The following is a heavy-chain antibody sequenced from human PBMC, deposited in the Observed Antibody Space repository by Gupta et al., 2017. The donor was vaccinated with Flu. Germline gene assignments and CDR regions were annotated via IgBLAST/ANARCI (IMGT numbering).Heavy chain of an antibody. J-gene: IGHJ4*02. CDR1: GYSFTSYW. D-gene: IGHD6-13*01. Sequence: EVQLVQSGAEVKKPGESLRISCKGSGYSFTSYWISWVRQMPGKGLEWMGRIDPSDSYTNYSPSFQGHVTISADKSISTAYLQWSSLKASDTAMYYCARHPPFIAAAGDFDYWGQGTLVTVSS. CDR2: IDPSDSYT. CDR3: ARHPPFIAAAGDFDY. V-gene: IGHV5-10-1*01.